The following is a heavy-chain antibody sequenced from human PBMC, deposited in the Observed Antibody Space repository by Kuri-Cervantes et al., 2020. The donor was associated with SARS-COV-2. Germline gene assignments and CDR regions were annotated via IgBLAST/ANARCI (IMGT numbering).Heavy chain of an antibody. J-gene: IGHJ4*02. Sequence: ASVKVSCKAPETTFPNYDINWVRQATGQGLEWMGWMNPNSGNTGYAQKFQGRVTMTRNTSISTAYMELSRLRSDDTAVYYCARDLAVTGLYYFDYWGQGTLVTVSS. CDR1: ETTFPNYD. CDR3: ARDLAVTGLYYFDY. D-gene: IGHD5-18*01. V-gene: IGHV1-8*01. CDR2: MNPNSGNT.